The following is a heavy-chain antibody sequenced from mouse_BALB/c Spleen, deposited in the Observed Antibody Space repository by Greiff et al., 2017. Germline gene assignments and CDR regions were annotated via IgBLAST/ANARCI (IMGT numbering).Heavy chain of an antibody. V-gene: IGHV1S81*02. J-gene: IGHJ4*01. Sequence: VKLQESGAELVKPGASVKLSCKASGYTFTSYYMYWVKQRPGQGLEWIGEINPSNGGTNFNEKFKSKATLTVDKSSSTAYMQLSSLTSEDSAVYYCTRSYGNYRAMDYWGQGTSVTVSS. CDR1: GYTFTSYY. D-gene: IGHD2-1*01. CDR2: INPSNGGT. CDR3: TRSYGNYRAMDY.